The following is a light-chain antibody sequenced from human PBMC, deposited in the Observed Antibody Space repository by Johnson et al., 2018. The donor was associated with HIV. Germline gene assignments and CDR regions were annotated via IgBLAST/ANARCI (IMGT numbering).Light chain of an antibody. CDR1: TSNIGNNY. CDR2: RNK. V-gene: IGLV1-47*01. Sequence: QSVLTQPPSVSAAPGQKVTISCSGSTSNIGNNYVSWFQQLPGTAPKLLIYRNKQRPSGVPDRFSGSKSGTSASLALSGLQAEDEADYYCAALDDSLNAYVFGTGTKVTVL. CDR3: AALDDSLNAYV. J-gene: IGLJ1*01.